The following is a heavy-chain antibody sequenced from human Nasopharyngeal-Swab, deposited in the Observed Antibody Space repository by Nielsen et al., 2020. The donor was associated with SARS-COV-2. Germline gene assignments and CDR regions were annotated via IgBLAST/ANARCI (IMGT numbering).Heavy chain of an antibody. CDR3: AKDGYSGFDEVVYFDS. J-gene: IGHJ4*02. Sequence: GESLKISCAASGFTFSSYAMHWVRQAPGKGLEWVSGISGNGGSRHYADSVKGRFTISRDNSKNALYLQMNSLTVEDSALYYCAKDGYSGFDEVVYFDSWGQGTLVTVSP. V-gene: IGHV3-23*01. CDR2: ISGNGGSR. D-gene: IGHD5-12*01. CDR1: GFTFSSYA.